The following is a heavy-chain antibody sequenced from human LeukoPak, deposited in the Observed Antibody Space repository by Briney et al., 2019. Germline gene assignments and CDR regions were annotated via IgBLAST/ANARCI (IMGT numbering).Heavy chain of an antibody. D-gene: IGHD3-16*02. J-gene: IGHJ4*02. CDR1: GGSISSYY. CDR3: ARGFPPYDYVWGSYRLYYFDY. Sequence: SETLSLTCTVSGGSISSYYWSWIRQPPGKGLEWIGEINHSGGTNYNPSLKSRVTISVDTSKNQFSLKLSSVTAADTAVYYCARGFPPYDYVWGSYRLYYFDYWGQGTLVTVSS. V-gene: IGHV4-34*01. CDR2: INHSGGT.